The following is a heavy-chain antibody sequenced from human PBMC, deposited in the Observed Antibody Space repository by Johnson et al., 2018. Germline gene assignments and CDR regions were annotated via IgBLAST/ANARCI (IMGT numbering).Heavy chain of an antibody. Sequence: QVQLVQSGAEVKKPGASVKVSCKASGYTFTSYYMHWVRQAPGQGLEWMGIINPSGGSTSYAQKFQGRVTMTRDTSTSTVYMELSSLGSEDTAVYYCARGPPGGVVVPAADAFDIWGQGTMVTVSS. D-gene: IGHD2-2*01. CDR1: GYTFTSYY. J-gene: IGHJ3*02. CDR3: ARGPPGGVVVPAADAFDI. CDR2: INPSGGST. V-gene: IGHV1-46*01.